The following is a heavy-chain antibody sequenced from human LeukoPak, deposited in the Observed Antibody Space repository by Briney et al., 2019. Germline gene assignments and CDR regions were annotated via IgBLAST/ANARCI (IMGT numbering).Heavy chain of an antibody. V-gene: IGHV4-59*01. CDR2: VDYRGST. CDR1: GGSISTYY. CDR3: ARSRSGYSDDDAGFEI. Sequence: PSETLSLTCTVSGGSISTYYWSWIRQPPGKGLEWIAYVDYRGSTTYNPSLRSRVTISVDTSRNQFSLKLSSVTAADTAVYYCARSRSGYSDDDAGFEIWGQGTMVTVSS. D-gene: IGHD5-12*01. J-gene: IGHJ3*02.